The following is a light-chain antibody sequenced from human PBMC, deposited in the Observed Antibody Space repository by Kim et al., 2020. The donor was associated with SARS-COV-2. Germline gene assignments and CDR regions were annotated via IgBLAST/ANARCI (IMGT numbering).Light chain of an antibody. V-gene: IGKV3-20*01. CDR2: GIS. CDR3: QQYGTSPIT. J-gene: IGKJ5*01. Sequence: SPGERATLSCSATESLYGNYLAWYQQTPGQAPRLLVYGISSRAPGIPDRFSGSGSGTDFTLTISRLEPEDFVVYYCQQYGTSPITFGQGTRLEIK. CDR1: ESLYGNY.